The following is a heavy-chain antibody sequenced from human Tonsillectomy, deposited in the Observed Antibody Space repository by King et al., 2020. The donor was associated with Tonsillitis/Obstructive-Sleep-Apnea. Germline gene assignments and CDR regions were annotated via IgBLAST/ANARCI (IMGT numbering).Heavy chain of an antibody. CDR3: ARGPNYADYYYYYMDV. CDR1: GGSFSGYY. Sequence: VQLQQWGAGLLKSSETLSLTCDVYGGSFSGYYWSWIRQPPGKGLEWIAEINHSGSTNYNPSLKSRVTISVDTSKNQFSLKLSSVTAADTAVYYCARGPNYADYYYYYMDVWGKGTTVTVSS. D-gene: IGHD4/OR15-4a*01. V-gene: IGHV4-34*01. J-gene: IGHJ6*03. CDR2: INHSGST.